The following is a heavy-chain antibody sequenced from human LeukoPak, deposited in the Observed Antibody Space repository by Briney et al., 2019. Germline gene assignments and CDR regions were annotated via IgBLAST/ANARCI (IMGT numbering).Heavy chain of an antibody. CDR2: VSVSGGST. D-gene: IGHD5/OR15-5a*01. CDR1: GFTFSSYW. V-gene: IGHV3-23*01. Sequence: PGGSLRLSCAASGFTFSSYWMSWVRQAPGKGLEWVSGVSVSGGSTYYADSVKGRFTISRDNSKNTLYLQMNSLRAEDTAVYYCAKDQRGLDAFDIWGQGTMVTVSS. CDR3: AKDQRGLDAFDI. J-gene: IGHJ3*02.